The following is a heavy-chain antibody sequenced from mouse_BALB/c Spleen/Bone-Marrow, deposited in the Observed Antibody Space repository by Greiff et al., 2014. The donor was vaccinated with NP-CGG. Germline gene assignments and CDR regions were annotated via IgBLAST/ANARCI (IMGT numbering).Heavy chain of an antibody. V-gene: IGHV1-69*02. Sequence: HVKLQESGAELVRPGASVKLSCRASGYTFTSYWINWVKQRPGQGLEWIGNIYPSDTYTNYNQRFKDKATLTVDKSSSTAYMQLSSPTSEDSAVYYCTRYGNSHYYAVDYWGQGTSVTVSS. CDR3: TRYGNSHYYAVDY. CDR1: GYTFTSYW. CDR2: IYPSDTYT. D-gene: IGHD1-1*01. J-gene: IGHJ4*01.